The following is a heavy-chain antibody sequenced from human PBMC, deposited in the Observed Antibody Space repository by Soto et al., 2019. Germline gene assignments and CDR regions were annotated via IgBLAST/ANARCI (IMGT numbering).Heavy chain of an antibody. CDR2: IYHSGST. Sequence: TLSLTCAVSGRSISSVGYSWSWIRQPPWKGLEWIGYIYHSGSTYYNPSLKSRVTISLDRSKNTFSLKLRSVSAEDTAVYYCARASYSSGWQYYFDSWGQGTLVTVSS. CDR3: ARASYSSGWQYYFDS. CDR1: GRSISSVGYS. V-gene: IGHV4-30-2*01. J-gene: IGHJ4*02. D-gene: IGHD6-19*01.